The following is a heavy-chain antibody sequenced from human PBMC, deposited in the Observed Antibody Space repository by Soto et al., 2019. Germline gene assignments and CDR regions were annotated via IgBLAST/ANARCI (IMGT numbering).Heavy chain of an antibody. CDR2: IFHSGST. D-gene: IGHD1-26*01. CDR1: GGSISNSNW. CDR3: AHRPIVGAAI. Sequence: NPSETLSLTCAVFGGSISNSNWWTWVRQPPGKGLDWIGEIFHSGSTNYNSSLMGRVTISVDKANNQFSLKLSSVTAADTAVYYCAHRPIVGAAIWGQGTLVTVSS. J-gene: IGHJ4*02. V-gene: IGHV4-4*02.